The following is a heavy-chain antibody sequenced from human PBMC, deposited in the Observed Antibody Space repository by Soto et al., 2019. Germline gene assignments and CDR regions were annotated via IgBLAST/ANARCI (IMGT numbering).Heavy chain of an antibody. CDR1: GFTFNYYW. Sequence: EVQLVESEGGLVQRGGSLRLSCAASGFTFNYYWMHWVRQAPGQGLVWVSHIHSDGSSTTYADSVKGRFTISRDNAKNTLYLQRNSLRAEDTAVYYCARGDKGGFDLWGQGTTVTVSS. J-gene: IGHJ3*01. V-gene: IGHV3-74*01. CDR2: IHSDGSST. D-gene: IGHD2-21*02. CDR3: ARGDKGGFDL.